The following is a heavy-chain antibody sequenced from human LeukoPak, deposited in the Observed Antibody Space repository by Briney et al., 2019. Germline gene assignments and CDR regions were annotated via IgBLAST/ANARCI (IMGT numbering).Heavy chain of an antibody. D-gene: IGHD5/OR15-5a*01. J-gene: IGHJ4*02. CDR1: GFTFSSYS. Sequence: GGSLRLSCAASGFTFSSYSMNWVRQAPGKGMEWVSSISSSSSYIYYADSVKGRFTISRDNAKNSLYLQMNSLRAEDTAVYYCASRVSNDYWGQGTLVTISS. V-gene: IGHV3-21*01. CDR2: ISSSSSYI. CDR3: ASRVSNDY.